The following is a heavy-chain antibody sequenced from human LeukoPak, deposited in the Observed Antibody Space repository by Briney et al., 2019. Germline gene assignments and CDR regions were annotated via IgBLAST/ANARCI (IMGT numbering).Heavy chain of an antibody. CDR2: IYYSGST. V-gene: IGHV4-59*01. D-gene: IGHD3-22*01. CDR3: ARAPISEDENSSGYYWGFASPVFDY. Sequence: SETLSLTCTVSGGSISSYYWSWIRQPPGKGLEWIGYIYYSGSTNYNPSLKSRVTISVDTSKNQFSLKLSSVTAADTAVYYCARAPISEDENSSGYYWGFASPVFDYWGQGTLVTVSS. CDR1: GGSISSYY. J-gene: IGHJ4*02.